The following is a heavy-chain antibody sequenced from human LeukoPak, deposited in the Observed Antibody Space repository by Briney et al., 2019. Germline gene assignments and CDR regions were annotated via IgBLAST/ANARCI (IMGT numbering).Heavy chain of an antibody. CDR3: ARHRIPAALASAFDY. J-gene: IGHJ4*02. D-gene: IGHD2-2*01. Sequence: SETLSLTCAVSGGSISSSSYYWGWIRQPPGKGLEWMVAIYYSGSNNYNPSLNGRVTISVDTTKNHFSLKLSSVPAARTAAYYRARHRIPAALASAFDYWGQGTLVSVPS. V-gene: IGHV4-39*01. CDR1: GGSISSSSYY. CDR2: IYYSGSN.